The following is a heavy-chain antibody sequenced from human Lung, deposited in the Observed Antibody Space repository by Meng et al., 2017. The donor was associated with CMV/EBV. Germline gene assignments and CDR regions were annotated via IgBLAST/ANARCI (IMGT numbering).Heavy chain of an antibody. J-gene: IGHJ4*02. Sequence: EVQLLESGXGLVQPGGSLRLSCAASGFTFSSYAMSWVRQAPGEGLEWVSAISGSGGSTYYADSVKGRFTISRDNSKNTLYLQMNSLRAEDTAVYYCAKFNGIAAAGPLDYWGQGTLVTVSS. CDR3: AKFNGIAAAGPLDY. CDR2: ISGSGGST. CDR1: GFTFSSYA. D-gene: IGHD6-13*01. V-gene: IGHV3-23*01.